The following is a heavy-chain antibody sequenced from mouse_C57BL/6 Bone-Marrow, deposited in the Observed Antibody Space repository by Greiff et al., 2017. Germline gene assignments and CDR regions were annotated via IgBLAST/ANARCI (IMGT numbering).Heavy chain of an antibody. D-gene: IGHD1-1*01. CDR2: INPNNGGT. Sequence: VQLQQSGPELVKPGASVKMSCKASGYTFTDYNMHWVKQSHGKSLEWIGYINPNNGGTSYNQKFKGKATLTVNKSSSTAYMELRSLTSEDSAVYYCARWGTVVVDWYFDVWGTGTTVTVSS. CDR1: GYTFTDYN. CDR3: ARWGTVVVDWYFDV. J-gene: IGHJ1*03. V-gene: IGHV1-22*01.